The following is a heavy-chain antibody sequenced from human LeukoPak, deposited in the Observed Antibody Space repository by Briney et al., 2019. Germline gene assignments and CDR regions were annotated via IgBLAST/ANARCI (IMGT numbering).Heavy chain of an antibody. Sequence: PGGSLRLSCAASGFTFSSYGMHWVRQVPGKGLEWVAFIRYDSHTKKYDDSVKGRFTVSRDNSNSTLYLQMNSLRPEDTAFYYCAKDLGIGGVDFEYWGQGTLVIVSS. D-gene: IGHD1-1*01. CDR3: AKDLGIGGVDFEY. CDR2: IRYDSHTK. CDR1: GFTFSSYG. V-gene: IGHV3-30*02. J-gene: IGHJ4*02.